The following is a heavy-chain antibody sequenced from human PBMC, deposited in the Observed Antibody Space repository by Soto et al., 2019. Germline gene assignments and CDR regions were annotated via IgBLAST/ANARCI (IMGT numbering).Heavy chain of an antibody. V-gene: IGHV4-34*12. J-gene: IGHJ3*02. CDR3: ARSPLGYDYVRQTWREVGDSFDI. CDR2: LIHGGST. D-gene: IGHD3-16*01. CDR1: GASLGGFH. Sequence: LSLTCAIYGASLGGFHWTWLRQAPGKGLEWIGELIHGGSTNYNPSLKSRVSFSLDTSKNQFSLHLMSVTAADTAVYYCARSPLGYDYVRQTWREVGDSFDIWGRGTMVTVSS.